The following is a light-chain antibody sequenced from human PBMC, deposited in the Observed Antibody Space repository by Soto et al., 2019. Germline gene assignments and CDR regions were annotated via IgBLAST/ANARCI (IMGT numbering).Light chain of an antibody. CDR3: QQYFNQRT. CDR1: QHISDY. Sequence: DTRLTQSPSSLSASVGDRVTITCQASQHISDYLNWYQQKPGKAPKLLIYDGTKLETGVPSRFSGSGSRTEFALNISSLQPEDTATYYCQQYFNQRTVGGGTKVDIK. J-gene: IGKJ4*01. CDR2: DGT. V-gene: IGKV1-33*01.